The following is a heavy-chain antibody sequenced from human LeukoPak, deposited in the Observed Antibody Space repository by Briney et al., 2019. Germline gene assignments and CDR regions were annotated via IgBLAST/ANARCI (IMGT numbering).Heavy chain of an antibody. Sequence: SETLSLTCTVSGGSISSHYWTWIRQSPVKGLEWIGDISNSGSTSYNPSLKSRVTISIDTSKNQFSLKLSSVTAADAAVYYCGRDALVGYFSYYYMDVWGKGTTVTVSS. J-gene: IGHJ6*03. CDR2: ISNSGST. D-gene: IGHD2-15*01. V-gene: IGHV4-59*11. CDR1: GGSISSHY. CDR3: GRDALVGYFSYYYMDV.